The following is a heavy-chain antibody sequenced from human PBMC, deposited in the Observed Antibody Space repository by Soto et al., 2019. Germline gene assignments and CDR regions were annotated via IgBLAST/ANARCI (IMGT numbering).Heavy chain of an antibody. Sequence: EVQLVETGGGLIQPGGSLRLSCAASGFTVSSNYMSWVRQAPGKGLEWVSVIYSGCSTYYADSVKGRFTISRDNSKNTLYLQMNSLRAEDTAVYYCARGYYDFWSGPGAGGMDVWGQGTTVTVSS. D-gene: IGHD3-3*01. CDR2: IYSGCST. CDR1: GFTVSSNY. CDR3: ARGYYDFWSGPGAGGMDV. J-gene: IGHJ6*02. V-gene: IGHV3-53*02.